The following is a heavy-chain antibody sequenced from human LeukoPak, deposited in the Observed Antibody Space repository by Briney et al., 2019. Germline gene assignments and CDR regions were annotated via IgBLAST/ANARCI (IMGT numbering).Heavy chain of an antibody. D-gene: IGHD2-15*01. Sequence: GASVKASCKASGYTFTSYDINWVRQATGQGLEWMGWMNPNSGNTGYAQKFQGRVTMTRNTSISTAYMELSSLRSEDTAVYYCARVTVYCSGGSCPNWFDPWGQGTLVTVSS. CDR3: ARVTVYCSGGSCPNWFDP. CDR1: GYTFTSYD. J-gene: IGHJ5*02. V-gene: IGHV1-8*01. CDR2: MNPNSGNT.